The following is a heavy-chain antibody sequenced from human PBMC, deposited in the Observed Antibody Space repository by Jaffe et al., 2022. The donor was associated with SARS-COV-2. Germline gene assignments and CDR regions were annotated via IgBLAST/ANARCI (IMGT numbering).Heavy chain of an antibody. J-gene: IGHJ4*02. CDR3: AKGEASSGFSGSGD. Sequence: EVQLLESGGGLAQPGGSLRLSCTASGFTFSRHAMSWVRQAPGKGLEWVSVIDTSGADTYYADSVKGRFTISRDSSKNTVSLHMHSLGVEDTAVYYCAKGEASSGFSGSGDWGQGALVTVSS. CDR1: GFTFSRHA. CDR2: IDTSGADT. D-gene: IGHD3-3*01. V-gene: IGHV3-23*01.